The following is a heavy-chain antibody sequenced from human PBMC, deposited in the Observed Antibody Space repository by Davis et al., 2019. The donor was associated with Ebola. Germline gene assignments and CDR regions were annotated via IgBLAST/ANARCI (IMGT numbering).Heavy chain of an antibody. J-gene: IGHJ6*02. CDR2: AYYSGSSGST. CDR3: ARQSAQEYGMDV. V-gene: IGHV4-39*01. Sequence: MPSETLSLTCTVSGGSISSSGYYWAWIRRPPGKGLEWIGSAYYSGSSGSTHYNPSLKSRVTISADTSKNQLSLRMSSVTAADTAVYYCARQSAQEYGMDVWGQGTTVAVS. CDR1: GGSISSSGYY.